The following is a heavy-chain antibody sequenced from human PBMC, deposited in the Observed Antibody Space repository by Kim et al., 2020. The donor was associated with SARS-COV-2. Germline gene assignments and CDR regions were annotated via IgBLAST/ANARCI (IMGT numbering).Heavy chain of an antibody. J-gene: IGHJ5*02. CDR3: ARGVEIAAAGTTPFDP. CDR2: INAGNGNT. Sequence: ASVKVSCKASGYTFTSYAMHWVRQAPGQRLEWMGWINAGNGNTKYSQKFQGRVTITRDTSASTAYMELSSLRSEDTAVYYCARGVEIAAAGTTPFDPWGQGTLVTVSS. V-gene: IGHV1-3*01. D-gene: IGHD6-13*01. CDR1: GYTFTSYA.